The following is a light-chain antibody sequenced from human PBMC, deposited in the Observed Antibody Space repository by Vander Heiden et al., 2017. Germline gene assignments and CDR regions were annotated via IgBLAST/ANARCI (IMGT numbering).Light chain of an antibody. Sequence: DIQMTQSPSTLSASVGDRVTITCRASQSISSWLAWYQQKPGKAPKLLIYDASSMESGVPSRFSGSGSGTEFTLTISSLQPDDFATYYCQQDNSYKPTFGGGTKVEIK. J-gene: IGKJ4*01. V-gene: IGKV1-5*01. CDR2: DAS. CDR3: QQDNSYKPT. CDR1: QSISSW.